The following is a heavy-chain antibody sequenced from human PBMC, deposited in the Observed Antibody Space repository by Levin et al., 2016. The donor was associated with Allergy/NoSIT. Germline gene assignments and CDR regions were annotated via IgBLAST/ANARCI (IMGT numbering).Heavy chain of an antibody. V-gene: IGHV5-51*01. CDR2: IFPGDSDS. D-gene: IGHD5-24*01. Sequence: VRQMPGKGLEWMGIIFPGDSDSRYSPSFQGQVTISADKSISTAYLQWSSLKASDTATYYCARLGDAYNSIDYWGQGTLVTVSS. J-gene: IGHJ4*02. CDR3: ARLGDAYNSIDY.